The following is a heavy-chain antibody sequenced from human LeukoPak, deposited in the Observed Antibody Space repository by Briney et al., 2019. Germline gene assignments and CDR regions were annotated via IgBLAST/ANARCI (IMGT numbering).Heavy chain of an antibody. CDR2: ISGSGGNT. CDR1: GVTFSSYA. CDR3: ANGRSEDGDAALKY. J-gene: IGHJ4*02. V-gene: IGHV3-23*01. Sequence: GGSLRLSCAASGVTFSSYAMSWVRQAPGKGLEWVSSISGSGGNTFYADSVKGRFTISRDNSKNTLYLQMNSLRAEDTAAYHCANGRSEDGDAALKYWAQGTLVTVSS. D-gene: IGHD4-17*01.